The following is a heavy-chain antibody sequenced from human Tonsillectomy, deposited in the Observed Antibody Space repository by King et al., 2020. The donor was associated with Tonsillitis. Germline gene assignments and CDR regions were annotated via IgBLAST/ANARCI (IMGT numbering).Heavy chain of an antibody. CDR3: ARPRGSSGWYRNWFDP. CDR2: IYPGDSDT. Sequence: VQLVQSGAEVKKPGESLKISCKGSGYSFTSYWIGWVRQMPGKGLEWMGIIYPGDSDTRYSPSFQGQVTISADKSISTAYLQWSSLKASDTAMYYCARPRGSSGWYRNWFDPWGQGTLVTVSS. CDR1: GYSFTSYW. D-gene: IGHD6-19*01. V-gene: IGHV5-51*01. J-gene: IGHJ5*02.